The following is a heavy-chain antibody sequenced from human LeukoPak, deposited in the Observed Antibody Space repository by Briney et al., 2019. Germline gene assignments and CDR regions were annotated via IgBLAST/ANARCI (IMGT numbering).Heavy chain of an antibody. J-gene: IGHJ4*02. V-gene: IGHV3-33*01. CDR3: AREPRAKAGYYFDY. D-gene: IGHD1-14*01. CDR2: IWYDGSNK. CDR1: GFTFSSYG. Sequence: PARSPRLSCAASGFTFSSYGMHWIRQAPGKGLEWVAVIWYDGSNKYYADSVKGRFTISRDNSKNTLYLQMNSLRAEDTAVYYCAREPRAKAGYYFDYWGQGTLLSVPS.